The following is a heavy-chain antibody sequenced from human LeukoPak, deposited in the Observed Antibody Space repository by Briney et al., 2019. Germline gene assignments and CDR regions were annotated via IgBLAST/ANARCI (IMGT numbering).Heavy chain of an antibody. Sequence: SETLSLTCTVSGGSISSYYWSWIRQPPGKGLEWIGSIYYSGSTYYNPSLKSRVTISVDTSKNQFSLKLSSVTAADTAVYYRARLSSGYSWFDPWGQGTLVTVSS. CDR1: GGSISSYY. CDR3: ARLSSGYSWFDP. CDR2: IYYSGST. D-gene: IGHD3-22*01. J-gene: IGHJ5*02. V-gene: IGHV4-39*01.